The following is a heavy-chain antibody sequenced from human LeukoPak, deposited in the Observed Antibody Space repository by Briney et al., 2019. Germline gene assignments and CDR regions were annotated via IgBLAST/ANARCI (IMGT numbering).Heavy chain of an antibody. Sequence: SVKVSCKASGGTFSSYAIGWVRQAPGQGLEWMGGIIPIFGTANYAQKFQGRVTITADESTSTAYMELSSLRSEDTAVYYCARLMATMVYYYYGMDVWGQGTTVTVSS. CDR3: ARLMATMVYYYYGMDV. V-gene: IGHV1-69*13. CDR2: IIPIFGTA. J-gene: IGHJ6*02. CDR1: GGTFSSYA. D-gene: IGHD5-12*01.